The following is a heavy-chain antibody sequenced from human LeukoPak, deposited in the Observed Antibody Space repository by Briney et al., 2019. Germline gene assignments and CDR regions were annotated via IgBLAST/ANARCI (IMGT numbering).Heavy chain of an antibody. CDR3: ARDGTEYYYDSSGYLV. J-gene: IGHJ4*02. CDR1: GFTFSDYY. V-gene: IGHV3-11*04. CDR2: ISSSGSTI. D-gene: IGHD3-22*01. Sequence: GGSLRLSCAASGFTFSDYYMSWIRQAPGKGLEWVSYISSSGSTIYYADSVKGRFTISRDNAKNSLYLQMNSLRAEDTAVYYCARDGTEYYYDSSGYLVWGQGTLVTVSS.